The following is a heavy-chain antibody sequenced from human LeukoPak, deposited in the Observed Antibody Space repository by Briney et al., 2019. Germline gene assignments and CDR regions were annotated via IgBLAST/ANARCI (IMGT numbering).Heavy chain of an antibody. V-gene: IGHV1-18*04. CDR3: ARDLDSGGTTFRALNY. J-gene: IGHJ4*02. CDR2: ISPYNGNT. D-gene: IGHD1-14*01. CDR1: GYTFTGYG. Sequence: ASVKVFCKASGYTFTGYGIIWGRQAPGQGLEWMGWISPYNGNTNYAQKFQGRVTMTTDTSTTTTYMELRSLRSDDTAVYYCARDLDSGGTTFRALNYWGQGTLVTVSS.